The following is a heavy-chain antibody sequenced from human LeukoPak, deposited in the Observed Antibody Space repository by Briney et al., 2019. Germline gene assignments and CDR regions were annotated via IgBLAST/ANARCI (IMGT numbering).Heavy chain of an antibody. CDR1: GFTFSSQA. CDR3: AKALAAAGLYSFDY. V-gene: IGHV3-23*01. J-gene: IGHJ4*02. D-gene: IGHD6-13*01. CDR2: ISDSGGST. Sequence: GGSLRLSCEASGFTFSSQAMSWVRQAPGKGLEWVSAISDSGGSTYYADSVKGRFTISRDNSKNTLYLQMNSLRAEDTAVYYCAKALAAAGLYSFDYWGQGTLVTVSS.